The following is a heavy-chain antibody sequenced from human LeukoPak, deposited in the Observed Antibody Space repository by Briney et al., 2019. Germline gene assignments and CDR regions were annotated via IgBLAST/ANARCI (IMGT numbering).Heavy chain of an antibody. CDR3: ATASYDYGFDY. D-gene: IGHD4-17*01. CDR2: INAGSGNT. V-gene: IGHV1-3*01. CDR1: GYTFINYA. Sequence: ASVKVSCKASGYTFINYAMHWVRQAPGERLEWMGWINAGSGNTKYSQRFQDRVTITRDTSASTAYMELSSLRSEDTAVYYCATASYDYGFDYWGQGTLVTVSS. J-gene: IGHJ4*02.